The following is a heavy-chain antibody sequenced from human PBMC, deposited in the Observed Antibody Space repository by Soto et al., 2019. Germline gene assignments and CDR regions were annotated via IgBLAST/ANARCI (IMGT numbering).Heavy chain of an antibody. V-gene: IGHV3-23*01. CDR3: AKESLKTPVTGPVDC. Sequence: EVQLLESGGGLVQPGGSQRLSCTASGFTFSSYALSWVRQAPGKGLEWVSSISGSGGSTYYAASVKGRVTISRDTSKNTLYLQMSSLRAEDTAVYYCAKESLKTPVTGPVDCWGQGTVVTVSS. CDR2: ISGSGGST. J-gene: IGHJ4*02. CDR1: GFTFSSYA. D-gene: IGHD6-19*01.